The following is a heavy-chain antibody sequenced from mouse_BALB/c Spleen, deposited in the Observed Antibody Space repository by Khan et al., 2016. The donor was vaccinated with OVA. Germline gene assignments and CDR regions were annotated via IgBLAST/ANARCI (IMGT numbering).Heavy chain of an antibody. V-gene: IGHV3-2*02. J-gene: IGHJ4*01. CDR1: GYSITSDYA. Sequence: EVKVEESGPGLVKPSQSLSLTCTVTGYSITSDYAWNWIRQFPGNKLEWMGYISSSGSTNYNPALKRRISIPRDTSKNQFFLQLNSVTTEDTATYYCARDGSRYNYAMDYWGQGTSVTVSS. D-gene: IGHD2-3*01. CDR2: ISSSGST. CDR3: ARDGSRYNYAMDY.